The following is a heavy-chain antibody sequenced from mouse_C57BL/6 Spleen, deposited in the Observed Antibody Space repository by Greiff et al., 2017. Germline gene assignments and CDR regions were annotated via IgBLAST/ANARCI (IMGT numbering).Heavy chain of an antibody. D-gene: IGHD2-4*01. Sequence: VKLMESGPGLVAPSQSLSITCTVSGFSLTSYAISWVRQPPGKGLEWLGVIWTGGGTNYNSALKSRLSISKDNSKSQVFLKMNSLQTDDTARYYCARNDYDGDYAMDYWGQGTSVTVSS. V-gene: IGHV2-9-1*01. J-gene: IGHJ4*01. CDR1: GFSLTSYA. CDR2: IWTGGGT. CDR3: ARNDYDGDYAMDY.